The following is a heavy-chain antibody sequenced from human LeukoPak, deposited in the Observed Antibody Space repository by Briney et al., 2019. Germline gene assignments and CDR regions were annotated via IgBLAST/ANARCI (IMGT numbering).Heavy chain of an antibody. J-gene: IGHJ4*02. CDR3: ARGEFICTIDTCYASALDS. D-gene: IGHD2-2*01. CDR2: IRARNGDT. Sequence: VASVKVSCKASGCTFTSYAISWVRQAPGQGLEWMGWIRARNGDTNHAQQLQGRDTMTTDTSTRTAYMELRSLRSEDTAVYYCARGEFICTIDTCYASALDSWGQGTLATVSS. V-gene: IGHV1-18*01. CDR1: GCTFTSYA.